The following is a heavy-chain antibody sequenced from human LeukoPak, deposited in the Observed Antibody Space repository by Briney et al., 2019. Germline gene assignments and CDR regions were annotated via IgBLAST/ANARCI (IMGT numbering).Heavy chain of an antibody. V-gene: IGHV3-7*01. D-gene: IGHD1-26*01. CDR1: GFIFTGYF. CDR3: ARDLTAYSGSYGY. CDR2: IKHDGSEK. Sequence: GGSLRLSCAASGFIFTGYFMSWVRQAPGKVLGRVASIKHDGSEKYYGDSVRGRFTISRDNTKNLLYLQMNSLRAEDTAVYYCARDLTAYSGSYGYWGQGTLVTVSS. J-gene: IGHJ4*02.